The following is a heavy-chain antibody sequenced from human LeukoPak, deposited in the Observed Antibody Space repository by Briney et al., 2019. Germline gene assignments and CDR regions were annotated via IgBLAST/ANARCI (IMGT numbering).Heavy chain of an antibody. Sequence: ASVKVSCKSSGYTFSTHGVSWVRQAPGQGLEWMGWISAYEGNTNYAQKFQGRVTMTTHTSTSTAYMELRSLTSDDTAVYYCARTLGGMTVERATGLDRWGRGTLVTAS. D-gene: IGHD5-24*01. CDR3: ARTLGGMTVERATGLDR. V-gene: IGHV1-18*01. CDR1: GYTFSTHG. CDR2: ISAYEGNT. J-gene: IGHJ2*01.